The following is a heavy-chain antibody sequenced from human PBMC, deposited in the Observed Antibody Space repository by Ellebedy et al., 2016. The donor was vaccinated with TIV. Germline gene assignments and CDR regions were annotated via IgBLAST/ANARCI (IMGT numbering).Heavy chain of an antibody. J-gene: IGHJ5*01. CDR1: GFTFSHAS. V-gene: IGHV3-7*01. CDR3: ARVVGGWYGFDF. D-gene: IGHD1-26*01. Sequence: GESLKISCAASGFTFSHASMSWVRQAPGKGLEWVANIKQDGSEKYYVDSVKGRFTISRDNAKNSLFLQMNSLRAEDTAVYYCARVVGGWYGFDFWGQGTLVTVSS. CDR2: IKQDGSEK.